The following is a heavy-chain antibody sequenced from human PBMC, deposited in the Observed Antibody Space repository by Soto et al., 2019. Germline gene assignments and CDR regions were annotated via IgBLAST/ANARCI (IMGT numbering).Heavy chain of an antibody. CDR3: ARDWLRGYSSFHGY. CDR1: GYTFTSYG. D-gene: IGHD6-13*01. V-gene: IGHV1-18*01. Sequence: ASVKVSCKASGYTFTSYGISWVRQAPGQGLEWMGWISAYNGNTNYAQKLQGRVTMTTDTSTSTAYMELRSLRSDDTAVYYCARDWLRGYSSFHGYWGQGTLVTVSS. J-gene: IGHJ4*02. CDR2: ISAYNGNT.